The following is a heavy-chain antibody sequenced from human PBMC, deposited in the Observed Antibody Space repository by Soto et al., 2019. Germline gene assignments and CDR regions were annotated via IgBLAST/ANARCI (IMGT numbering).Heavy chain of an antibody. CDR1: GGAFSDYA. D-gene: IGHD2-15*01. V-gene: IGHV1-69*12. CDR2: IMPSFRAP. CDR3: ASWFKGPDIGNYYYGMDV. Sequence: QVQLVQSGAEVKKPGSSVKVSCKASGGAFSDYAFSWVRQAPGQGLEWLGGIMPSFRAPDYAQKFQGRVTSNADEFTRTAYMETNSLRSEDTAVYYCASWFKGPDIGNYYYGMDVWGQGTTVTVS. J-gene: IGHJ6*02.